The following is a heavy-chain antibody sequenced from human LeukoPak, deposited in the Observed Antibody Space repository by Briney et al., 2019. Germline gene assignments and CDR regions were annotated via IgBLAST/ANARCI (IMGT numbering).Heavy chain of an antibody. J-gene: IGHJ4*02. V-gene: IGHV3-23*01. Sequence: PGGSLRLSCAASRFTFKSYATSWVRQAPGKGLEWVSVIGGSNGITFYVGSVKGRFTISRDNSKDTLYLQMNSLRAEDTAVYYCARNENSGWGYFDYWGQGTLVTVSS. D-gene: IGHD5-12*01. CDR2: IGGSNGIT. CDR1: RFTFKSYA. CDR3: ARNENSGWGYFDY.